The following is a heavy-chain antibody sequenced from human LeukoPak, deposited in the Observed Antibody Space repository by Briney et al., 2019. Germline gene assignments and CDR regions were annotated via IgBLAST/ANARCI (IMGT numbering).Heavy chain of an antibody. Sequence: ASVKVSCKASGYTFTGYYMHWVRQAPGQGLEWMGWINPNSGGTNYAQKFQGRVTMTRDTSINTAYMELSRLRSDDTAVYYCASPLSYYDSSGYDYWGQGTLVTVSS. D-gene: IGHD3-22*01. J-gene: IGHJ4*02. CDR1: GYTFTGYY. V-gene: IGHV1-2*02. CDR2: INPNSGGT. CDR3: ASPLSYYDSSGYDY.